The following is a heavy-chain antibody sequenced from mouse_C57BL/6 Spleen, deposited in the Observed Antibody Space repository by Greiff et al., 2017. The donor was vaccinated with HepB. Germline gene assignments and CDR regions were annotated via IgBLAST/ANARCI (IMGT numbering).Heavy chain of an antibody. Sequence: EVKLVESGGGLVQPGGFLSLSCAASGFTLTDYNMSGFRKPPGKELEWLGFIRNKAKGYTTEYSASVKGRFTISRDNAQSTLYLQMNALRAEDSATYYCARYKSNYDYAMDYWGQGTSVTVSS. D-gene: IGHD2-5*01. CDR1: GFTLTDYN. CDR3: ARYKSNYDYAMDY. J-gene: IGHJ4*01. CDR2: IRNKAKGYTT. V-gene: IGHV7-3*01.